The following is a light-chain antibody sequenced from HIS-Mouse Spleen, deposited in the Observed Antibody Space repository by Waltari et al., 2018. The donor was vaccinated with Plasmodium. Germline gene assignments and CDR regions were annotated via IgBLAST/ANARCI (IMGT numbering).Light chain of an antibody. CDR3: QAWDSSTWV. CDR2: QDS. J-gene: IGLJ3*02. V-gene: IGLV3-1*01. CDR1: KLGDKY. Sequence: SSELTQPPSVSVSPGQTARITCSGDKLGDKYACWYQQKPGQSPVLVIYQDSKRPSGIPERFSGSNSGNTATLTISGTQAMDEADYYCQAWDSSTWVFGGGTKLTVL.